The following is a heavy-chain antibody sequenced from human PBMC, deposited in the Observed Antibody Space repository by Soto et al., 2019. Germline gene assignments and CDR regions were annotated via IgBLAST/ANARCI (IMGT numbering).Heavy chain of an antibody. Sequence: ASVKVSCKASGYTFTSYGISWVRQAPGQGLEWMGWISAYNGNTNYAQKLQGRVTMTTDTSTSTAYMELRSLRSDDTAVYYCARGSTDDYIWGSYRDGTYYYYMDVWGKGTTVTVSS. D-gene: IGHD3-16*02. CDR3: ARGSTDDYIWGSYRDGTYYYYMDV. CDR1: GYTFTSYG. J-gene: IGHJ6*03. CDR2: ISAYNGNT. V-gene: IGHV1-18*01.